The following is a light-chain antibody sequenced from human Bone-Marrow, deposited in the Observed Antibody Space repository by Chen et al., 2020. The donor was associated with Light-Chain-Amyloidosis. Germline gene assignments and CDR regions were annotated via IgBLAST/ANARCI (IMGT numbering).Light chain of an antibody. CDR1: QSISTW. CDR2: DSS. V-gene: IGKV1-5*01. Sequence: DIPITQSPFTLSAIVGDRVTITCRASQSISTWSAWYHQKPGKAPKLLIHDSSGLDSGVPSSFSGRGSGTEISLAIYSLQADHFASYDSEQYDSYSLTCGGGTKVE. CDR3: EQYDSYSLT. J-gene: IGKJ4*01.